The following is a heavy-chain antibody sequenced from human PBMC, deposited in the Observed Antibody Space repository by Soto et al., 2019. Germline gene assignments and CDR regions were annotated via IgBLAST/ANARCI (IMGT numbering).Heavy chain of an antibody. CDR2: IYYSGST. CDR3: ARRYGGTIDY. J-gene: IGHJ4*02. D-gene: IGHD4-17*01. Sequence: PSETLSLTCTVSGGSISSYYWSWIRQPQGKGLEWIGYIYYSGSTNYNPSLKSRVTISVDTSKNQFSLKLSSVTAADTDVYYCARRYGGTIDYWGQGTLVTVSS. V-gene: IGHV4-59*08. CDR1: GGSISSYY.